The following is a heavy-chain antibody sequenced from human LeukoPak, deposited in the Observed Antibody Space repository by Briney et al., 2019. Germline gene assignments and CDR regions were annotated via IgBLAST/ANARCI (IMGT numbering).Heavy chain of an antibody. D-gene: IGHD6-19*01. CDR1: GGSFSGYY. V-gene: IGHV4-34*01. Sequence: SETLSLTGAVYGGSFSGYYWSWIRQPPGKGLEWIGEINHSGSTNYNPSLKSRVTISVDTSKNQFSLKLSSVTAADTAVYYCARGPGYSSGWYWGNWFDPWGQGTLVTVSS. CDR2: INHSGST. CDR3: ARGPGYSSGWYWGNWFDP. J-gene: IGHJ5*02.